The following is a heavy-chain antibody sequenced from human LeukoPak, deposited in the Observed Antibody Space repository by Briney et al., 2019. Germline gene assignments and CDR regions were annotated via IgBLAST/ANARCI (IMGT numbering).Heavy chain of an antibody. CDR2: ISGSGEST. D-gene: IGHD3-9*01. Sequence: GGSLRLSCAVSGFTFRSYDMSWVRQAPGKGLEWVSGISGSGESTYYANFVKGRFTISRDTSKNALYLHMNSLRVEDTAVYYCAKVGQNYHILTYYFDYWGQGTLVTVSS. CDR3: AKVGQNYHILTYYFDY. CDR1: GFTFRSYD. V-gene: IGHV3-23*01. J-gene: IGHJ4*02.